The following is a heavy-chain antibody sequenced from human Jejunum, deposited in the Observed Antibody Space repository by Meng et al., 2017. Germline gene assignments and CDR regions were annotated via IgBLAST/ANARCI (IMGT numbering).Heavy chain of an antibody. D-gene: IGHD2-2*01. CDR1: GLSFSRYV. J-gene: IGHJ6*02. V-gene: IGHV3-7*01. CDR3: AKVGVPFGMDV. Sequence: GGSLTLSCAASGLSFSRYVMTWVRQAPGKGLEWVANIKQDGNEKFYVDSVKGRCTISRDNDKNSLYLEMNSLRAEETALYYGAKVGVPFGMDVWGQGTTVTVSS. CDR2: IKQDGNEK.